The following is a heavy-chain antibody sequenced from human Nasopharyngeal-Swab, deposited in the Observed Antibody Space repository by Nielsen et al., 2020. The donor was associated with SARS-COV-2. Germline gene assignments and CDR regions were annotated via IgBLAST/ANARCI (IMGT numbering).Heavy chain of an antibody. CDR2: ISGSGNT. V-gene: IGHV3-23*01. CDR1: GFTFRDHA. Sequence: GGSLRLSCEASGFTFRDHAMTWVRQAPGKGLEWVSTISGSGNTHYADSVKGRFTISRDNSKNMLFLQMNSLTADDTAVYYCAKHSPHSPPGDRVFDYWGQGTLVTVSS. J-gene: IGHJ4*02. D-gene: IGHD7-27*01. CDR3: AKHSPHSPPGDRVFDY.